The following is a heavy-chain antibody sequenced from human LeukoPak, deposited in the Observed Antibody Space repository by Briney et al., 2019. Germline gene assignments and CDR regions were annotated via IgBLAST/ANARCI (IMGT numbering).Heavy chain of an antibody. V-gene: IGHV4-30-4*08. Sequence: SETLSLTCTVSGGSISSYYWSWIRQPPGKGLEWIGYIYYSGSAYYNPSLKSRVTISVGTSKNQFSLKLSSVTAADTAVYYCARTSTYYDFWSGYRDFDYWGQGTLVTVSS. CDR3: ARTSTYYDFWSGYRDFDY. J-gene: IGHJ4*02. CDR1: GGSISSYY. CDR2: IYYSGSA. D-gene: IGHD3-3*01.